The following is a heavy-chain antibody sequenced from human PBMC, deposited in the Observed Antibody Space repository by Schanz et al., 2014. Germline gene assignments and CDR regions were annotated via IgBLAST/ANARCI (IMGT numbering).Heavy chain of an antibody. Sequence: QVHLVESGGGVVQPGRSLRLSCAASGFTFSDYYMTWIRQAPGKGLEWVSDISDSGDSTHYADSVKGRFTISRDNAKISLFLQMNSLSAEDTAVYYCAKVAPAATYLDSWGLGTLVTVSS. J-gene: IGHJ4*02. CDR2: ISDSGDST. V-gene: IGHV3-11*01. CDR3: AKVAPAATYLDS. D-gene: IGHD2-2*01. CDR1: GFTFSDYY.